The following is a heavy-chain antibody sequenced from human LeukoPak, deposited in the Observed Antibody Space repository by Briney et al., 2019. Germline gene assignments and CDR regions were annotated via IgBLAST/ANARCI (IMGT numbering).Heavy chain of an antibody. CDR2: IYSDGTT. CDR1: GDSISDYY. J-gene: IGHJ4*02. Sequence: SETLSLTCTVSGDSISDYYWSWIRQPAGKGLEWIGRIYSDGTTDYNPSLTSRVTMSVDTSKNQFSLRLRSVTAADTATYYCARDRAGVDNVVSLDYWGQGILVTVSS. V-gene: IGHV4-4*07. CDR3: ARDRAGVDNVVSLDY. D-gene: IGHD1-1*01.